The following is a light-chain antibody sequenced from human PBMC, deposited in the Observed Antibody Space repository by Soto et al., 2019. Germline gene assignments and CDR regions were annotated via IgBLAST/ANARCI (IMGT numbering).Light chain of an antibody. Sequence: IPLTQSPSSLSASVGDRVTITFLASQGISSYLTWYQQKPGKAPKLLIYAASTLHSGVPSKFSGSGSGTDFTLTISSLQPEDFATYYCQQLNSYPLTFGGGTKVDI. J-gene: IGKJ4*01. V-gene: IGKV1-9*01. CDR1: QGISSY. CDR3: QQLNSYPLT. CDR2: AAS.